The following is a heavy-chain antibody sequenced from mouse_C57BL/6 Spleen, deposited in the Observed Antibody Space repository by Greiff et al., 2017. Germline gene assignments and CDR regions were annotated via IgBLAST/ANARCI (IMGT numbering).Heavy chain of an antibody. Sequence: DVPLVESGGGLVKPGGSLKLSCAASGFTFSDSGMHWVRQAPETGLEWVAYISSGSSTIYYADTVKGRFTISRDNAKNTLFLQMTSLRSEDTAMYYCARGLFHDYWGQGTTLTVSS. V-gene: IGHV5-17*01. D-gene: IGHD1-1*01. CDR2: ISSGSSTI. CDR3: ARGLFHDY. CDR1: GFTFSDSG. J-gene: IGHJ2*01.